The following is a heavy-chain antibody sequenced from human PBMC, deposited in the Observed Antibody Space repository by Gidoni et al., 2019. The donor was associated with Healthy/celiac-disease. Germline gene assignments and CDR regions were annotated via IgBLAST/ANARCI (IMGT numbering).Heavy chain of an antibody. J-gene: IGHJ6*03. Sequence: QVQLQESGPGLVKPSQTLSLTCPVSGGSISSGGYYWSWIRQHPGKGLEWIGYIYYSGSTYYNPSLKSRVTISVDTSKNQFSLKLSSVTAADTAVYYCARGVSSSWYHYYYYYYMDVWGKGTTVTVSS. CDR1: GGSISSGGYY. V-gene: IGHV4-31*03. CDR2: IYYSGST. D-gene: IGHD6-13*01. CDR3: ARGVSSSWYHYYYYYYMDV.